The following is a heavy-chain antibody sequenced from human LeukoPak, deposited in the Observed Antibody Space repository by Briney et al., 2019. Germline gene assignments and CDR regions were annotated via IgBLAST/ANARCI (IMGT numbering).Heavy chain of an antibody. J-gene: IGHJ4*02. CDR3: ARAVAGIHLDY. V-gene: IGHV4-59*01. CDR2: IYYSGNT. Sequence: PSETLSLTCTVSGGSISSYYWSWIRQPPGKGLEWIGYIYYSGNTNYNPSLKSRVTVSVGTSKNQFSLKLSSVTAADTAVYYCARAVAGIHLDYWGQGTLVTVSS. CDR1: GGSISSYY. D-gene: IGHD6-19*01.